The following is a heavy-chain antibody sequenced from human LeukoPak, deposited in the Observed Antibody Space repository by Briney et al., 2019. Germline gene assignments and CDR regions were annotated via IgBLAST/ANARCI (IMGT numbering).Heavy chain of an antibody. CDR3: AKYVIQQLRSSGYDYFDY. Sequence: PGGSLRLSCAASRFTFSSYVMSWVRQAPGKGLEWVSGISASGGSTYYADSVKGRFTISRDNFKNTLYQQLNSLRAEDTAVYYCAKYVIQQLRSSGYDYFDYWGQGTLVTVSS. J-gene: IGHJ4*02. CDR2: ISASGGST. CDR1: RFTFSSYV. D-gene: IGHD5-12*01. V-gene: IGHV3-23*01.